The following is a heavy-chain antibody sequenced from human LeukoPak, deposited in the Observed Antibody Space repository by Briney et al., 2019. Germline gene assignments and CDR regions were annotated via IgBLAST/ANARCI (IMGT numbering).Heavy chain of an antibody. J-gene: IGHJ4*02. Sequence: GGSLRLPCAASGFTFSSHSMNWVRQAPGKGLEWVSFISSSSNYIYYADSVEGRFTISRDNAKNSLYLQMNSLRAEDTAVYYCARAGYDILTGYSYYFDYWGQGTLVTVSS. V-gene: IGHV3-21*01. CDR2: ISSSSNYI. D-gene: IGHD3-9*01. CDR3: ARAGYDILTGYSYYFDY. CDR1: GFTFSSHS.